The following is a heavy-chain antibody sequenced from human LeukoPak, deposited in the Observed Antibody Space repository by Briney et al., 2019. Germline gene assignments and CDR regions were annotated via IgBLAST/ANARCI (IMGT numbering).Heavy chain of an antibody. CDR3: ARVQVTTLGGYYYYYMDV. Sequence: GGSLRLSCAASGFTFSSYGMNWVRQAPGKGLEWVSAISGSGGSPYYADSVKGRFTISRDSAKNSLYLQMNSLRAEDTAVYYCARVQVTTLGGYYYYYMDVWGKGTTVTISS. D-gene: IGHD4-17*01. V-gene: IGHV3-23*01. CDR1: GFTFSSYG. J-gene: IGHJ6*03. CDR2: ISGSGGSP.